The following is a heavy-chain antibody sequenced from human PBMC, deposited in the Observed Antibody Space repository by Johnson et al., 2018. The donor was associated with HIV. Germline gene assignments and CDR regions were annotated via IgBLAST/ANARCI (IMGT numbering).Heavy chain of an antibody. Sequence: QVQLVESGGGVVQPGRSLRLSCAASGFMFSSYGMHWVRQAPGKGLEWVAVISYDGSNKYYADSVKGRFTISRDNSKNTLYLQMNSLRAEDTAVYDCARVATHALDIWGQGTMVTVSS. CDR3: ARVATHALDI. D-gene: IGHD1-26*01. CDR2: ISYDGSNK. J-gene: IGHJ3*02. V-gene: IGHV3-30*19. CDR1: GFMFSSYG.